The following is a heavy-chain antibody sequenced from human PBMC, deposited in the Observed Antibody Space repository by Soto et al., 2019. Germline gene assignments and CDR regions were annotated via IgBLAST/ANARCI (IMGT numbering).Heavy chain of an antibody. CDR1: AFPLSGHW. Sequence: PGGSLRLPCPLSAFPLSGHWVHWARPAPGKGLEWVSRINTDGATSTYADSGKGRFTISRDNAKNTLYLQMSALRAEDTALYYCAREAGYCSRTSCYRRAFDTWGQGTTVTVSS. CDR3: AREAGYCSRTSCYRRAFDT. CDR2: INTDGATS. V-gene: IGHV3-74*03. D-gene: IGHD2-2*01. J-gene: IGHJ3*02.